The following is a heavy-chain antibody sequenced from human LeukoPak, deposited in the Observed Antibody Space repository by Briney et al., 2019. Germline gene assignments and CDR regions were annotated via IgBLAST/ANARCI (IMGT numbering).Heavy chain of an antibody. CDR1: GYNFTSYW. J-gene: IGHJ5*02. V-gene: IGHV5-51*01. CDR2: IYPGDSDT. D-gene: IGHD2-15*01. CDR3: ARGKLYCSGGSCRFRGFDP. Sequence: GESLKISCKGSGYNFTSYWIGWVRQLPGKGLEWTGIIYPGDSDTRYSPSFQDQVTISADKSISTAYLQWSSLKASDTAMYYCARGKLYCSGGSCRFRGFDPWGQGTLVTVSS.